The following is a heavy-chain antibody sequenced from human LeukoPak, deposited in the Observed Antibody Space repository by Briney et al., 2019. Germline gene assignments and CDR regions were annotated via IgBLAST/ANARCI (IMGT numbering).Heavy chain of an antibody. V-gene: IGHV3-30*18. D-gene: IGHD2-15*01. Sequence: GGSLRLSCAASGFTFSSYGMHWVRQAPGKGLEWVAVISYDGSNKYYADSVKGRFTISRGNSKNTLYLQMNSLRAEDTAVYYCANFIGVGYWGQGTLVTVSS. CDR1: GFTFSSYG. J-gene: IGHJ4*02. CDR2: ISYDGSNK. CDR3: ANFIGVGY.